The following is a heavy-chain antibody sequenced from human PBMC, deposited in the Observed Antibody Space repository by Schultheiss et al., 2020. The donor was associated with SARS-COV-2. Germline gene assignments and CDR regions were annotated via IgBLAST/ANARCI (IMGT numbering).Heavy chain of an antibody. CDR2: ISWNSGSI. D-gene: IGHD3-10*01. V-gene: IGHV3-9*01. CDR3: ARALITMVRGVLLDYYGMDV. Sequence: GGSLRLSCASSGFTFSSYAMHWVRQAPGKGLEWVSGISWNSGSIGYADSVKGRFTISRDNSKNTLYLQMNSLRAEDTAVYYCARALITMVRGVLLDYYGMDVWGQGTTVTVSS. CDR1: GFTFSSYA. J-gene: IGHJ6*02.